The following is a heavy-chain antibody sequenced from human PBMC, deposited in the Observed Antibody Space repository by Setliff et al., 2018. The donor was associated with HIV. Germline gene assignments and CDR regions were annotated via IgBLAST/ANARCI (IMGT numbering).Heavy chain of an antibody. D-gene: IGHD3-10*01. CDR1: GDSISSDSYY. CDR3: ARVGYHGSGRYSFDY. V-gene: IGHV4-61*09. CDR2: IYTSGNT. J-gene: IGHJ4*02. Sequence: SETLSLTCTVSGDSISSDSYYWSWIRQPAGKGLEWIGHIYTSGNTKYNPSLKSRVTISADTSKNQFSLNLSSVTAAETAVYYCARVGYHGSGRYSFDYWGQGTLVTVSS.